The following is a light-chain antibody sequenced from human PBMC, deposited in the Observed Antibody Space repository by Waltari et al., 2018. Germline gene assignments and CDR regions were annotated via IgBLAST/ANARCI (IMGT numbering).Light chain of an antibody. V-gene: IGLV8-61*01. CDR2: KGI. J-gene: IGLJ3*02. CDR1: SGSVPSTSY. CDR3: SMYMGSGVWV. Sequence: QTVVTQEPSLSVAPAGTLTLLCALHSGSVPSTSYPTWYQHTPGQPTRTLWYKGISRYSGVPHRFSGSILGNTTALTITGAQADDESDYYCSMYMGSGVWVFGGGTKLTVL.